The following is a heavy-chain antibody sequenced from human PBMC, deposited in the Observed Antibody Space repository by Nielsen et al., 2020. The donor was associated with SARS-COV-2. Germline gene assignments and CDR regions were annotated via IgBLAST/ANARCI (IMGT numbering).Heavy chain of an antibody. CDR3: AREPPPHQLLSGDAFDI. D-gene: IGHD2-2*01. CDR1: GFTFSSYG. Sequence: GESLKISCAASGFTFSSYGMHWVRQAPGKGLEWVAVIWYDGSNKYYADSVKGRFTISRDNSKNTLYLQMNSLRAEDTAVYYCAREPPPHQLLSGDAFDIWGQGTMVTVSS. J-gene: IGHJ3*02. CDR2: IWYDGSNK. V-gene: IGHV3-33*01.